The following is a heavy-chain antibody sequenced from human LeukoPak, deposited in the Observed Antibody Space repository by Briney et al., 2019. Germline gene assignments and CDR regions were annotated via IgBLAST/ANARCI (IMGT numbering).Heavy chain of an antibody. J-gene: IGHJ4*02. CDR1: GYTFTGYY. D-gene: IGHD5-18*01. V-gene: IGHV1-2*02. Sequence: GASVKVSCKAPGYTFTGYYMHWVRQAPGQGLEWMGWINPNSGGTNYAQRFQGRVTMTRDTSISTTYMELTRLRSDDTAVYFCARDPQYRSGNEMDYWGQGTLVTVSS. CDR2: INPNSGGT. CDR3: ARDPQYRSGNEMDY.